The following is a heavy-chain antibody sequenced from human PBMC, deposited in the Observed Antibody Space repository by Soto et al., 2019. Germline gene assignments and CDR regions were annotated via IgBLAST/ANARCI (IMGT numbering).Heavy chain of an antibody. CDR3: AKDQLDDDYGDYDQGAHYYYGMDV. J-gene: IGHJ6*02. CDR2: ISGSGGST. CDR1: GFTFSSYA. Sequence: EVQLLESGGGLVQPGGSLRLSCAASGFTFSSYAMSWVRQAPGKGLEWVSAISGSGGSTYYADSVKGRFTISRDNSKNTLYLQMNSLRAEDTAVYYCAKDQLDDDYGDYDQGAHYYYGMDVWGQGTTVTVSS. D-gene: IGHD4-17*01. V-gene: IGHV3-23*01.